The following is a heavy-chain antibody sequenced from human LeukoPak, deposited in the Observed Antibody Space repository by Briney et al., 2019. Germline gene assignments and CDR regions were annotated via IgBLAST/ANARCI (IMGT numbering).Heavy chain of an antibody. V-gene: IGHV1-69*13. J-gene: IGHJ6*03. CDR2: IIPIFGTA. Sequence: SVKVSCKASGGTFSSYAISWVRQAPGQGLEWMGGIIPIFGTANYAQKFQGRVTITADESTSTAYMELSSLRSEDTAVYYCARVKNYYDSSGFGTSYYYYYMDVWGKGTTVTISS. D-gene: IGHD3-22*01. CDR3: ARVKNYYDSSGFGTSYYYYYMDV. CDR1: GGTFSSYA.